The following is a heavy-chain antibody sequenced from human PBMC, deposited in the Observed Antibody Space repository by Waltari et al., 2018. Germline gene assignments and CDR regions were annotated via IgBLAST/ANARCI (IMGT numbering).Heavy chain of an antibody. CDR1: GGSISSGSYY. V-gene: IGHV4-39*01. CDR2: IYYSGNT. CDR3: ARRHPGYCSNGVCSSFDF. Sequence: QLQLQESGPGLVKPSETLPLTCTVSGGSISSGSYYWGWVRPPPGKGLEWIGSIYYSGNTYYNPSLRSRVTLSVDTSKNQFSLKLSSVTAADTAVYYCARRHPGYCSNGVCSSFDFWGQGTLVTVSS. D-gene: IGHD2-8*01. J-gene: IGHJ4*02.